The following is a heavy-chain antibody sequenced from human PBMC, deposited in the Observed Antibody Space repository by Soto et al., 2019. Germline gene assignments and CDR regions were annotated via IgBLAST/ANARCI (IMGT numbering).Heavy chain of an antibody. D-gene: IGHD2-2*01. CDR3: ARERLLRPNTMDV. CDR1: GGTFSSYA. CDR2: IIPIFGTG. V-gene: IGHV1-69*12. J-gene: IGHJ6*02. Sequence: QVQLVQSGAEVKKPGSSVKVSCKASGGTFSSYAISWVRHAPGQGLEWMGGIIPIFGTGNHAQKCQGRGTITADASTSTAYMELSSLRSEDTAVYYCARERLLRPNTMDVWGQGTTVTVSS.